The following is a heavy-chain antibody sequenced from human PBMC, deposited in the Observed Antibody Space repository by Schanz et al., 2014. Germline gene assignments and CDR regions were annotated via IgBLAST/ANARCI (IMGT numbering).Heavy chain of an antibody. Sequence: EVQLLESGGGLVEPGGSLRLSCAASGFSFSSYAMGWVRQARGKGLEWVSAMNESHSTIYYADSVRGRFTISRDNAENTLFLQMNSLRAEDTAVYYCARGLIAAAGGAFDYWGQGTLVAVSA. CDR2: MNESHSTI. D-gene: IGHD6-13*01. V-gene: IGHV3-23*01. CDR1: GFSFSSYA. CDR3: ARGLIAAAGGAFDY. J-gene: IGHJ4*02.